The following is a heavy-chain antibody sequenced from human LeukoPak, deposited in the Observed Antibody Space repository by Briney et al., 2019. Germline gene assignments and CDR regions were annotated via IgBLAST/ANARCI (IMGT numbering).Heavy chain of an antibody. D-gene: IGHD2-2*01. CDR3: ARVSIVVVPAAQYNWFDP. V-gene: IGHV1-3*01. J-gene: IGHJ5*02. Sequence: ASVKVSCKASGYTFTSYAMHWVRQAPGQRLEWMGWINAGNGNTKYSPKFQGRVTITRDTSASTAYMELSSLRSEDTAVYYCARVSIVVVPAAQYNWFDPWGQGTLVTVSS. CDR2: INAGNGNT. CDR1: GYTFTSYA.